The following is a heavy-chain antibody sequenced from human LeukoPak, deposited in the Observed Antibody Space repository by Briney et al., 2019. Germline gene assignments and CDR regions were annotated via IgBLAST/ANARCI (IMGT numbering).Heavy chain of an antibody. CDR3: ARSPTRISAFDI. V-gene: IGHV4-39*01. J-gene: IGHJ3*02. CDR1: GGSISSSDYY. Sequence: SETLSLTCTVSGGSISSSDYYWGWIRQPPGKGLECIGSTSYSGRTYYNPSLKSRATISVDTSKNQFSLKLSSVTAADTAVYYCARSPTRISAFDIWGQGTMVTVSS. D-gene: IGHD1-14*01. CDR2: TSYSGRT.